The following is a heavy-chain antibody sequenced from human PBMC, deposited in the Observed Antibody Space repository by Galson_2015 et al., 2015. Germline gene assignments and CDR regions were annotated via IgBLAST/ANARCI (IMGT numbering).Heavy chain of an antibody. CDR3: AKHLQSIAAAGNAFDT. D-gene: IGHD6-13*01. CDR1: GFTFSSYG. J-gene: IGHJ4*02. Sequence: SLRLSCAASGFTFSSYGMHWVRQAPGKGLEWVAVISYDGSSKYYADSVKGRFTISRDNSKNTLYLQMNSLRAEDTAVYYCAKHLQSIAAAGNAFDTWGQGTLVTVSS. V-gene: IGHV3-30*18. CDR2: ISYDGSSK.